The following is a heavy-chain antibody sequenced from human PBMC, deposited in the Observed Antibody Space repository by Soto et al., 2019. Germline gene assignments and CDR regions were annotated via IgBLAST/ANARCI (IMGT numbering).Heavy chain of an antibody. CDR3: ARGPYIVVVPAAIFNWFDP. CDR1: GGSFSCYY. CDR2: INHSGST. V-gene: IGHV4-34*01. Sequence: SETLSLTCAVYGGSFSCYYLSWIRQPPGKGVEWIGEINHSGSTNYKPSLKSRVTISVDTSKNQFSLKLSSVTAADTAVYYCARGPYIVVVPAAIFNWFDPWGQGTLVTVSS. D-gene: IGHD2-2*02. J-gene: IGHJ5*02.